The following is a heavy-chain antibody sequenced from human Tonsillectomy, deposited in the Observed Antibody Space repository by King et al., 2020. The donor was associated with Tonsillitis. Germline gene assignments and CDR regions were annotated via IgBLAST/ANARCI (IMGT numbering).Heavy chain of an antibody. V-gene: IGHV1-69*01. CDR2: ISPVSGTV. J-gene: IGHJ4*02. D-gene: IGHD3-22*01. Sequence: VQLVESGAEVKKPGSSVKVSCKASGVTFNNYAIIWVRQAPGQGLEWMGGISPVSGTVDYAQKFRDRVTFTADEPTSTAYMELSSLRSEDTAVFYCATLKYYHSSDRYLDHWGQGTQVTVSS. CDR1: GVTFNNYA. CDR3: ATLKYYHSSDRYLDH.